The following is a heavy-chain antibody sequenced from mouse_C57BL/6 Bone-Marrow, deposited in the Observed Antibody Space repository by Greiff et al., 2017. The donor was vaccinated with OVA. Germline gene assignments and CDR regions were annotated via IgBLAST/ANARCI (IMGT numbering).Heavy chain of an antibody. Sequence: EVKLVESGGGLVKPGGSLKLSCAASGFTFSSYAMSWVRQTPEKRLEWVATISDGGSYTYYPDNVKGRFTISRDNAKNNLYLQMSHLKSEDTAMYYCARDPLYGSSFAYWGQGTLVTVSA. CDR3: ARDPLYGSSFAY. D-gene: IGHD1-1*01. CDR1: GFTFSSYA. CDR2: ISDGGSYT. J-gene: IGHJ3*01. V-gene: IGHV5-4*01.